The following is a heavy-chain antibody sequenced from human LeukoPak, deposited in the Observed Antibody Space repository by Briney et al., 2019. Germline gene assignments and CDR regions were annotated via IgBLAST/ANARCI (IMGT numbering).Heavy chain of an antibody. Sequence: SQTLSLTCTVSGGSISSYFWSWIRQPPGRGLEWIGNIYSSGITNYNPSLRSRLTISVDTSKNQFSLRLTSVTAADTAMYYCARSAYCGGNCYYYFDYWGQGTLVTVSS. CDR2: IYSSGIT. CDR1: GGSISSYF. V-gene: IGHV4-59*01. CDR3: ARSAYCGGNCYYYFDY. D-gene: IGHD2-21*02. J-gene: IGHJ4*02.